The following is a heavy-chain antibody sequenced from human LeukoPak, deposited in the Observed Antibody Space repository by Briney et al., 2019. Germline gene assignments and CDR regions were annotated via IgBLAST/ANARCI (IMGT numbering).Heavy chain of an antibody. D-gene: IGHD2-2*01. J-gene: IGHJ6*02. CDR1: AVSFSSYA. CDR3: ARDKGYCSSTSWSHWACYYCYYGMDV. Sequence: SVKISCKAPAVSFSSYAVGWVLQAAGQGLEWRGGRIPIFSSENYAKKLQGRATTTADESTSTAYMELSSLRSADAAVYYCARDKGYCSSTSWSHWACYYCYYGMDVWGQGTTVTVSS. CDR2: RIPIFSSE. V-gene: IGHV1-69*13.